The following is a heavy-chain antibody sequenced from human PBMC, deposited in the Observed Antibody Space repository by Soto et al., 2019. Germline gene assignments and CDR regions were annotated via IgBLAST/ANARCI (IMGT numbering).Heavy chain of an antibody. CDR1: GFTFSSYA. CDR2: ISGSGGST. CDR3: AKDVTVMPSWYFDY. Sequence: EVQLLESGGGLVQPGGSLRLSCAASGFTFSSYAMSWVRQAPGNGLEWVSAISGSGGSTYYADSVKGRFTISRDNSKNTLYLQMNSLRAEDTAVFYCAKDVTVMPSWYFDYWGQGTLVTVSS. D-gene: IGHD3-16*01. J-gene: IGHJ4*02. V-gene: IGHV3-23*01.